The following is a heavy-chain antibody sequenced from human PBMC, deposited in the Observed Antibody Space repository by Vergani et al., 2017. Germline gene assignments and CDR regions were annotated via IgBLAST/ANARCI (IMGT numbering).Heavy chain of an antibody. CDR2: IIPIFGTA. J-gene: IGHJ4*02. V-gene: IGHV1-69*13. CDR1: GGTFSSYA. D-gene: IGHD3-22*01. CDR3: ARGARYYYDSSGYYSVGD. Sequence: QVQLVQSGAEVKKPGASVKVSCKASGGTFSSYAISWVRQAPGQGLEWMGGIIPIFGTANYAQKFQGRVTITADESTSTAYMELSSLRSEDTAVYYCARGARYYYDSSGYYSVGDWGQGTLVTVSS.